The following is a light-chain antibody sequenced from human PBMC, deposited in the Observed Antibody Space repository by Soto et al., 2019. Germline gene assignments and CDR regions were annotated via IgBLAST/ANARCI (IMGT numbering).Light chain of an antibody. CDR2: DVS. CDR3: CSYAGTFYV. V-gene: IGLV2-11*01. J-gene: IGLJ1*01. CDR1: SSDISGYNY. Sequence: QSVLTQPRSVSGSPGQSVTIPCTGSSSDISGYNYVSWYQHHPGKAPKLMIYDVSERPSGVPDRFSGSKSGNTASLTISGLQAEDEADYYCCSYAGTFYVFGTGTRSPS.